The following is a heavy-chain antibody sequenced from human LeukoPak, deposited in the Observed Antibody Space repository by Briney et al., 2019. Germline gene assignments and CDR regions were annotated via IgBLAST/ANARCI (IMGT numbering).Heavy chain of an antibody. CDR1: GFTFSSYS. CDR3: AIEGYCSGGTCYTNWFDT. CDR2: ISSSGSTK. V-gene: IGHV3-48*02. D-gene: IGHD2-15*01. Sequence: GGSLRLSCAASGFTFSSYSMNWVRQAPGKGLEWVSYISSSGSTKYYADSVKGRFTISRDNAQDSLYLQMNSLRDEDTAVYYCAIEGYCSGGTCYTNWFDTWGQGTLVTVSS. J-gene: IGHJ5*02.